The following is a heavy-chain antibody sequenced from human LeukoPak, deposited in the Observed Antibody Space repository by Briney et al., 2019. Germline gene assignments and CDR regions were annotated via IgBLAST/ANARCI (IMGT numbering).Heavy chain of an antibody. CDR2: IIPIFGTA. J-gene: IGHJ3*02. D-gene: IGHD3-10*01. V-gene: IGHV1-69*13. CDR1: GGTFSSYA. Sequence: ASVKVSCKASGGTFSSYAISWVRQAPGQGLEWMGGIIPIFGTANYAQKFQGRVTITADESTSTAYMELSSLRSEDTAVYYCASHPIAMVRGDIWGQGTMVTVSS. CDR3: ASHPIAMVRGDI.